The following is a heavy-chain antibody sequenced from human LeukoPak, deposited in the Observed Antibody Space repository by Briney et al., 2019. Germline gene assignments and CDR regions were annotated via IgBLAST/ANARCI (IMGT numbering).Heavy chain of an antibody. D-gene: IGHD6-19*01. Sequence: SETLSLTCTVSGGSISSYYWSWIRQPPGKGLEWIGYNSGSTNYNPSLKSRVTISVDTSKNQFSLKLSSVTVADTAVYYCARLHGSGWYGWSEEREYYYYGMDVWGQGTTVTVSS. V-gene: IGHV4-59*08. CDR3: ARLHGSGWYGWSEEREYYYYGMDV. CDR1: GGSISSYY. CDR2: NSGST. J-gene: IGHJ6*02.